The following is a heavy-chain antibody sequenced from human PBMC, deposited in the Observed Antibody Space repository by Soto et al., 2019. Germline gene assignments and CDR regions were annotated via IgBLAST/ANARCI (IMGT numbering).Heavy chain of an antibody. CDR3: ARGDSGNY. CDR2: IWPGDSGT. CDR1: GYSFSSYW. Sequence: PGESLKISCKGSGYSFSSYWIGWVRQMPGKGLEWMGIIWPGDSGTKYSPSFQGQVTISADKSISTAYLQWSTLKASDTAVYCCARGDSGNYWGQGTLVTVSS. J-gene: IGHJ4*02. V-gene: IGHV5-51*01. D-gene: IGHD1-26*01.